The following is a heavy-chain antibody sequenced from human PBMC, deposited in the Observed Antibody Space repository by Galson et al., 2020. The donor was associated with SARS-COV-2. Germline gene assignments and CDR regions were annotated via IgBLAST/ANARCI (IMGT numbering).Heavy chain of an antibody. CDR2: ISAYNGNT. CDR3: AREGGYYYDSSGLLDY. CDR1: GYTFTSYG. J-gene: IGHJ4*02. Sequence: ASVKVSCKASGYTFTSYGISWVRQAPGQGLEGMGWISAYNGNTNYAQKLQGRVTMTTDTSTSTAYMELRSLRSDDTAVYYCAREGGYYYDSSGLLDYLGQGTLVTVSS. V-gene: IGHV1-18*04. D-gene: IGHD3-22*01.